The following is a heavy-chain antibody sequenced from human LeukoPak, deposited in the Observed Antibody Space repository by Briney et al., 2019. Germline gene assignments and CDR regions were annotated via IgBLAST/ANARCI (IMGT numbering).Heavy chain of an antibody. J-gene: IGHJ4*02. Sequence: GGSLRLSCAASGFTFSSYAMHWVRQAPGKGLEWVAVISYDGSNKYYADSVKGRFTISRDNFKNTLYLQMNSLRAEDTAGYYCAKGRNDYGDAALNYWGQGTLVTVSS. CDR1: GFTFSSYA. D-gene: IGHD4-17*01. V-gene: IGHV3-30-3*01. CDR3: AKGRNDYGDAALNY. CDR2: ISYDGSNK.